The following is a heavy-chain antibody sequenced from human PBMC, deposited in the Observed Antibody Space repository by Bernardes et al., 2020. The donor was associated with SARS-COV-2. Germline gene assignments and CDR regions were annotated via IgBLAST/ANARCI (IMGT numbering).Heavy chain of an antibody. Sequence: GGSLRLSCTASGFTFGDYAMSWFRQAPGKGLEWVGVIRGKAYGGTTEYAASVKGRFTISRDDSKSIAYLQMNSLKTEDTAVYYCTRGAFLRPFDYWGQGTLVTVSS. J-gene: IGHJ4*02. CDR2: IRGKAYGGTT. CDR3: TRGAFLRPFDY. V-gene: IGHV3-49*03. CDR1: GFTFGDYA.